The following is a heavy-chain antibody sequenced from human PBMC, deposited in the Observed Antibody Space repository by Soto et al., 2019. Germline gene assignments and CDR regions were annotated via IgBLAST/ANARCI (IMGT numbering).Heavy chain of an antibody. CDR2: ISYDGSNK. V-gene: IGHV3-30*18. CDR1: GFTFSSYG. Sequence: PGGSLRLSCAASGFTFSSYGMHWVRQAPGKGLEWVAVISYDGSNKYYADSVKGRFTISRDNSKNTLYLQMNSLRAEDTAVYYCAKDRRDGYNFYYYYGMDVWGQGTTVTVSS. J-gene: IGHJ6*02. D-gene: IGHD5-12*01. CDR3: AKDRRDGYNFYYYYGMDV.